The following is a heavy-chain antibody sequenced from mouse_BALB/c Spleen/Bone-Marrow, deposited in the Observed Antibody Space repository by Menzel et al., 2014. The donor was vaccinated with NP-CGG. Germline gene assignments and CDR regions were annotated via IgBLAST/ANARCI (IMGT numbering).Heavy chain of an antibody. CDR2: IDPANGNT. D-gene: IGHD2-4*01. Sequence: VQLQQSGAELVKPGASVKLSCTASGFNIKDTYMHWVKQRPEQGLEWIGRIDPANGNTKYDPKFQGKATITADTSSNTAYLQLSSLTSEDTAVYXCAVYDYEGFAYWGQGTLVTVSA. J-gene: IGHJ3*01. V-gene: IGHV14-3*02. CDR1: GFNIKDTY. CDR3: AVYDYEGFAY.